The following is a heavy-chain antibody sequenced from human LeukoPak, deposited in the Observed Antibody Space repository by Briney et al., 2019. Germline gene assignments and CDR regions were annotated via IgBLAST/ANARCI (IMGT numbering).Heavy chain of an antibody. V-gene: IGHV3-73*01. D-gene: IGHD1-26*01. Sequence: PGGSLRLSCAASGFSLSGSAMHWVRQASGKGLEWVGRTKDKVNNYATAYAASVKGRFTISRDDSKNTAYLQVNSLKTDDTAVYYCTRLDSGSFRFDYWGQGSLVTVSS. CDR3: TRLDSGSFRFDY. CDR2: TKDKVNNYAT. J-gene: IGHJ4*02. CDR1: GFSLSGSA.